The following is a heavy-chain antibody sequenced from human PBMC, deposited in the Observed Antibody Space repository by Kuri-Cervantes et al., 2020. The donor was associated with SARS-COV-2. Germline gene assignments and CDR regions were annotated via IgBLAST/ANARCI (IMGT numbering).Heavy chain of an antibody. CDR3: AKAALGYCSGGSCYNNWFDP. CDR2: ISGSGGST. D-gene: IGHD2-15*01. CDR1: GFTFSSYA. Sequence: GESLKISCAASGFTFSSYAMSWVRQAPGKGLEWVSAISGSGGSTYYADSVKGRFTISRDNSKNTLYLQMNSLRAEDTAVYYCAKAALGYCSGGSCYNNWFDPWGQGTLVTGSS. V-gene: IGHV3-23*01. J-gene: IGHJ5*02.